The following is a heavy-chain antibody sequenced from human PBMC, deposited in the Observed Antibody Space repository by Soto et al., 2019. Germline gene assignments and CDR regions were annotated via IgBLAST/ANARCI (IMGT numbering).Heavy chain of an antibody. J-gene: IGHJ5*02. Sequence: SETLSLTCTVSGGSISSYYWSWIRQPPGKGLEWIGYIYYSGSTNYNPSLKSRVTISVDTSKNQFSLKLSSVTAADTAVYYCARVKEGYYYGSGSVYNWFDHWGQGTLVTVSS. CDR2: IYYSGST. CDR3: ARVKEGYYYGSGSVYNWFDH. V-gene: IGHV4-59*01. D-gene: IGHD3-10*01. CDR1: GGSISSYY.